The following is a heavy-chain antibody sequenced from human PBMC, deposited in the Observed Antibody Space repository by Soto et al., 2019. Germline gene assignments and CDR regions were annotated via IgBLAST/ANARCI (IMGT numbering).Heavy chain of an antibody. Sequence: SETLSVTSTVAGGSISSYDWSWIRQPPGKGLEWIGYIYYSGSTNYNPSLKSRVTISVDTSKNQFSLKLSSVTAADTAVYYCARDNSGYSSSWYRGYYYGMDVWGQGTTVTVSS. CDR3: ARDNSGYSSSWYRGYYYGMDV. D-gene: IGHD6-13*01. V-gene: IGHV4-59*01. CDR1: GGSISSYD. CDR2: IYYSGST. J-gene: IGHJ6*02.